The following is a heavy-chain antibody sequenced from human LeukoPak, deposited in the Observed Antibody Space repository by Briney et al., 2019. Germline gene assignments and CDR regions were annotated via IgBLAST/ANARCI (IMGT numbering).Heavy chain of an antibody. V-gene: IGHV3-43D*04. Sequence: PGGSLRLSCAAAGFTFDDYAMHWVRQAPGKGLEWVFLISWDGGSTYYADSVKGRFTISRDNSKNSLYLQMNSLRAEGTALYYCAKDGVDTALHPWGQGTLVTVSS. CDR3: AKDGVDTALHP. D-gene: IGHD5-18*01. CDR1: GFTFDDYA. J-gene: IGHJ5*02. CDR2: ISWDGGST.